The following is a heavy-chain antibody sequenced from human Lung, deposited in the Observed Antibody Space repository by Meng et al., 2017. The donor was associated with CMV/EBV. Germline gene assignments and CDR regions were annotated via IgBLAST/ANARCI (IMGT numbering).Heavy chain of an antibody. J-gene: IGHJ6*02. Sequence: SXTLSLXCTVSGGSVNSGSYYWNWIRQPPGKGLEWMGSVYFSGVTNYSPSLKSRVTVSMDTSKNHFSLKMSYMTAADTAVYYCARGGPRGYHVMALWGQGXTVTVSS. CDR1: GGSVNSGSYY. V-gene: IGHV4-61*03. D-gene: IGHD3-10*01. CDR2: VYFSGVT. CDR3: ARGGPRGYHVMAL.